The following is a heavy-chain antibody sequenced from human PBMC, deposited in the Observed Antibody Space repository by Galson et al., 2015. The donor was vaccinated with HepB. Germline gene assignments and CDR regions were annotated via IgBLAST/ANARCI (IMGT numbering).Heavy chain of an antibody. Sequence: SLRLSCAASGFTFSSYAMHWVRQAPGKGLEWVAVISYDGSNKYYADSAKGRFTISRDNSKNTLYLQMNSLRAEDTAVYYCAREGGNAFDYWGQGTLVTVSS. CDR2: ISYDGSNK. V-gene: IGHV3-30-3*01. D-gene: IGHD4-23*01. CDR3: AREGGNAFDY. J-gene: IGHJ4*02. CDR1: GFTFSSYA.